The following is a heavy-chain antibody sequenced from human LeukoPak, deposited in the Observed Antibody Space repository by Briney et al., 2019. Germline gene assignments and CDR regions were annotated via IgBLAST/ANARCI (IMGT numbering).Heavy chain of an antibody. V-gene: IGHV3-43*01. Sequence: GGSLRLSCAASGFTFDDYTMHWVRQPPGKGLEGVSLLSWDGGYTYYAASVKGRFTISRENSNNSLFLHMNSLPHDDTALYYCVKEIRAYNGGWYREGFDSWGQGTLVTVSS. J-gene: IGHJ4*02. CDR3: VKEIRAYNGGWYREGFDS. D-gene: IGHD3-10*01. CDR2: LSWDGGYT. CDR1: GFTFDDYT.